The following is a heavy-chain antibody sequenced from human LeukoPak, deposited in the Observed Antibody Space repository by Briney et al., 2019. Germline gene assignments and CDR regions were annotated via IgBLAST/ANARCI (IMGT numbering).Heavy chain of an antibody. V-gene: IGHV4-31*11. CDR2: IYYSGSI. CDR3: ARDPLVPAARRYFDL. Sequence: PSETLSLTCAVYGGSFSGYYWSWIRQHPGKGLEWIGYIYYSGSIYYNPSLNSRVTISVDTSKNQFSLKLSSVTAADTAVYYCARDPLVPAARRYFDLWGRGTLVTVSS. CDR1: GGSFSGYY. J-gene: IGHJ2*01. D-gene: IGHD2-2*01.